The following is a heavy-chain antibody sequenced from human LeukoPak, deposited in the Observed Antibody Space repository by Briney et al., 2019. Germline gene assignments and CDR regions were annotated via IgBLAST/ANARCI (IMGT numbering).Heavy chain of an antibody. D-gene: IGHD5-24*01. V-gene: IGHV1-69*13. CDR2: IIPIFGTA. J-gene: IGHJ4*02. CDR1: GGTFSSYA. CDR3: ARSGRTVEMAYYFDY. Sequence: SVKVPCKASGGTFSSYAISWVRQAPGQGLEWMGGIIPIFGTANYAQKFQGRVTITADESTSTAYTELSSLRSEDTAVYYCARSGRTVEMAYYFDYWGQGTLVTVSS.